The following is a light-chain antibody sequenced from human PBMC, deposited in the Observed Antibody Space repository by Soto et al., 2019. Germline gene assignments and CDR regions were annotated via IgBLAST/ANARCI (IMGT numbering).Light chain of an antibody. V-gene: IGKV1-5*03. J-gene: IGKJ1*01. CDR3: QYYNSYWT. Sequence: DIQMTQSPSTLSASVGDRVTITCRASQSISSWLAWYQQKPGKAPKLLIYKASSLESGVPSRFSGSGSGTDFTLTISILQPDDFATYYCQYYNSYWTFGQGTKVEIK. CDR1: QSISSW. CDR2: KAS.